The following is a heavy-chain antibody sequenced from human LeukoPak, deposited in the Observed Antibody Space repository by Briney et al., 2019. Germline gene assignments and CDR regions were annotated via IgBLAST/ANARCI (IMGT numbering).Heavy chain of an antibody. CDR1: GFTFGSYW. CDR3: ARGEWVVGNDY. V-gene: IGHV3-74*01. D-gene: IGHD6-19*01. Sequence: PGGSLRLSCAASGFTFGSYWMHWVRHAPGKGLVWVSRINSDGSSTSYADSVKGRFTISRDNAKNTLYLQMNSLRAEDTAVYYCARGEWVVGNDYWGQGTLVTVSS. J-gene: IGHJ4*02. CDR2: INSDGSST.